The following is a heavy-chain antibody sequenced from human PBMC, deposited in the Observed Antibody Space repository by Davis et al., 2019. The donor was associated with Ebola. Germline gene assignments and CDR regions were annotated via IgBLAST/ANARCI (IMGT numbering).Heavy chain of an antibody. V-gene: IGHV3-73*01. CDR1: GFTFRDSP. Sequence: GESLKISCAASGFTFRDSPIHWVRQASGKGLEWVGRIKTGTNTYATEYTASVKGRFTISRDDSKKTAYLQMNSLKTEDTAVYYCLCGGECYGRWGQGTLVTVSS. CDR2: IKTGTNTYAT. D-gene: IGHD2-21*01. CDR3: LCGGECYGR. J-gene: IGHJ4*02.